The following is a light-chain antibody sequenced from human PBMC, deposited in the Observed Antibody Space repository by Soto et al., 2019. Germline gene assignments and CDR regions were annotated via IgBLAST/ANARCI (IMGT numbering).Light chain of an antibody. CDR3: QSYDSSLGGSV. CDR1: SSNIGTGYD. CDR2: DNN. V-gene: IGLV1-40*01. Sequence: QSALTQPPSVSGAPGQRVTISCTGSSSNIGTGYDVYWYQQVPGTAPKLLYDNNNRPSGVSDRFSGSKSGTSASLAITGLQAEDEADYYCQSYDSSLGGSVFGGGTKLTVL. J-gene: IGLJ3*02.